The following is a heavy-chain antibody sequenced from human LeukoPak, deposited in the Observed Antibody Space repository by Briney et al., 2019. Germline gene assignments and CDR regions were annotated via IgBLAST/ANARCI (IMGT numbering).Heavy chain of an antibody. CDR2: FDHEDDEA. D-gene: IGHD6-6*01. Sequence: ASVKVSCKVSGYTLTKLSMHWVRQAPGKGLEWMGGFDHEDDEAIYAQNFQGRVTMTEGTSTDTAYMELSSLRSEDTAVYYCATSSSYYYYMDVWGKGTTVTVSS. CDR1: GYTLTKLS. CDR3: ATSSSYYYYMDV. V-gene: IGHV1-24*01. J-gene: IGHJ6*03.